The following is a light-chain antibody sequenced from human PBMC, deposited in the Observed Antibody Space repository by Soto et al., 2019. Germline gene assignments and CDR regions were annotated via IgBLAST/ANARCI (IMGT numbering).Light chain of an antibody. CDR3: QQYNNWPPIT. CDR1: QSINGN. CDR2: HTS. V-gene: IGKV3-15*01. J-gene: IGKJ5*01. Sequence: EIVMTQSPATLSVSPGESATLSCRASQSINGNLAWYQQKPGLAPRLLIYHTSTRATGVPARFSGSGSGTEFSLTISSLQSEDFAVYYCQQYNNWPPITFGQGTRLEIK.